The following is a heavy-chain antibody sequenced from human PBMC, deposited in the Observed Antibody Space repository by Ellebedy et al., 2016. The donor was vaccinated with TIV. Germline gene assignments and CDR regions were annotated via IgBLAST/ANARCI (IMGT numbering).Heavy chain of an antibody. D-gene: IGHD6-19*01. Sequence: GESLKISXKGSGYSFTSYWIGWVRQMPGKGLEWMGIIYPGDSDTRYSPSFQGQVTISADKSISTAYLQWSSLKASDTAMYYCARLEQWLVRGKNWFDPWGQGTLVTVSS. CDR1: GYSFTSYW. CDR3: ARLEQWLVRGKNWFDP. V-gene: IGHV5-51*01. J-gene: IGHJ5*02. CDR2: IYPGDSDT.